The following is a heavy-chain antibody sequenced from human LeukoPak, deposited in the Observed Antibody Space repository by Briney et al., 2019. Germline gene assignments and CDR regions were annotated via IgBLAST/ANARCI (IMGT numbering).Heavy chain of an antibody. CDR2: INHSGST. V-gene: IGHV4-34*01. J-gene: IGHJ3*02. CDR3: ARGVRGGNGLFSFDI. D-gene: IGHD2-21*02. CDR1: GGSFSGYY. Sequence: TSETLSLTCAVYGGSFSGYYWSWIRQPPGKGLEWIGEINHSGSTNYNPSLKSRVTISVDTSKNQFSLKLSSVTAADTAVYYCARGVRGGNGLFSFDIWGQGTMVTVSS.